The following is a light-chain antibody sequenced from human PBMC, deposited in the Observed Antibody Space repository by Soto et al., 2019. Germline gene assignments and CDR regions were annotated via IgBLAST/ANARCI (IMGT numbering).Light chain of an antibody. Sequence: QSVLTQPPSASGSPGQSVTISCTGTSSDIGAYNYVSWFQQHPGEAPKLIIYEVSNRPSGVSDRFSGSKSGNTASLTISGLQAEDEADYYCNSKRSTNDIVAFGGGTKLTVL. CDR1: SSDIGAYNY. V-gene: IGLV2-8*01. CDR3: NSKRSTNDIVA. J-gene: IGLJ2*01. CDR2: EVS.